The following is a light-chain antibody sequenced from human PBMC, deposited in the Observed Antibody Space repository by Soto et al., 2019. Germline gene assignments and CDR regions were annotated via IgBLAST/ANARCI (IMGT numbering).Light chain of an antibody. CDR2: GGS. V-gene: IGKV3-20*01. CDR1: QSVGSRW. CDR3: QQYYSSLT. J-gene: IGKJ1*01. Sequence: DIVLTQSPGTVSLSPGERATLSCRASQSVGSRWLAWYQQKPGQAPRVLIYGGSNRATGISDRFSGSGAGTDFTLTISRLDHEDFAVYYCQQYYSSLTFGQGTKVEMK.